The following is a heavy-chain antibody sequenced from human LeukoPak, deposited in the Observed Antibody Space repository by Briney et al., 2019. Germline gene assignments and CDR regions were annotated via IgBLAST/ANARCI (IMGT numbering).Heavy chain of an antibody. CDR3: AREKTDYGDNYYYYYMDV. D-gene: IGHD4-17*01. J-gene: IGHJ6*03. V-gene: IGHV4-39*07. CDR1: GGSISSSSYY. CDR2: IYYSGST. Sequence: PSETLSLTCTVSGGSISSSSYYWGWIRQPPGKGLEWIGSIYYSGSTYYNPSLKSRVTISVDTSKNQFSLKLSSVTAADTAVYYCAREKTDYGDNYYYYYMDVWGKGTTVTISS.